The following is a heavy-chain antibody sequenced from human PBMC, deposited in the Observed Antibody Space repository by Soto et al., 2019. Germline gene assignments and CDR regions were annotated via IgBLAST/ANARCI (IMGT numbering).Heavy chain of an antibody. CDR1: GGSISSGGYY. Sequence: QVQLQESGPGLVKPSQTLSLTCTVSGGSISSGGYYWSWIRQHPGKGLEWIGYIDYSGSTDYNPSLKSRVTISVDTSKNQFSLKLSSVTAADTAVYYCARDLTIFGVVGDWGQGTLVTVSS. CDR3: ARDLTIFGVVGD. J-gene: IGHJ4*02. V-gene: IGHV4-31*03. D-gene: IGHD3-3*01. CDR2: IDYSGST.